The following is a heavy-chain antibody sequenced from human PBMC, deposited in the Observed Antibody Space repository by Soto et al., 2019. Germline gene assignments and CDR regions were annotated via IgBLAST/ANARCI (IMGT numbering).Heavy chain of an antibody. J-gene: IGHJ5*02. CDR1: GGSFSGYY. CDR2: INHSGST. V-gene: IGHV4-34*01. D-gene: IGHD2-15*01. CDR3: ARKYCSGGSCYRRNNWFDP. Sequence: SETLSLTCAVYGGSFSGYYWSWIRQPPGKGLEWIGEINHSGSTNYNPSLKSRVTISVDTSKNQFSLKLSSVTAADTAVYYCARKYCSGGSCYRRNNWFDPWGQGTLVTVS.